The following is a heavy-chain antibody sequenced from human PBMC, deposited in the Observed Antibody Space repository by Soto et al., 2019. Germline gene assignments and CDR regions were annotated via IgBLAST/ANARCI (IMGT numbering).Heavy chain of an antibody. J-gene: IGHJ4*02. V-gene: IGHV4-39*01. CDR1: GGSISSSSYY. Sequence: SETRSLTCTVSGGSISSSSYYWGWIRQPPGKGLEWIGSIYYSGSTYYNPSLKSRVTISVDTSKNQFSLKLSSVTAADTAVYYCARLGLEQWLELGFDYWGQGTLVTVSS. CDR3: ARLGLEQWLELGFDY. D-gene: IGHD6-19*01. CDR2: IYYSGST.